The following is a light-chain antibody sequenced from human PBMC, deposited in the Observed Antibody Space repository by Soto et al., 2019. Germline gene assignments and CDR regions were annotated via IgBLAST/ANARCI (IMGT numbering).Light chain of an antibody. CDR2: TAS. J-gene: IGKJ4*01. Sequence: DIHMTQTPSSLSSSLGDRVTITYPSSQSISSYLNWYQQKPGKAPKLLIFTASTLQSGVPSRFSGSGSGTDFTLTISSLQPEDFATYYCQQSYTTPLGFGGGTKVDIK. CDR3: QQSYTTPLG. V-gene: IGKV1-39*01. CDR1: QSISSY.